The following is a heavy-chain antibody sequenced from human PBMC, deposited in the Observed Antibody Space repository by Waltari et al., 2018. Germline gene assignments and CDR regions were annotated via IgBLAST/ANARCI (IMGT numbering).Heavy chain of an antibody. J-gene: IGHJ4*02. CDR2: ISGSGGNT. V-gene: IGHV3-23*01. CDR1: GFTFSNYA. Sequence: EVQLLESGGGLVQPGGSLSLSCAASGFTFSNYAMSWVRQAPGKGLEWVSAISGSGGNTYYADSVKGRFTISRDNSKNTVYLQMNSLRAEDTAVYYCSTHFFDYWGQGTLVTVSS. CDR3: STHFFDY.